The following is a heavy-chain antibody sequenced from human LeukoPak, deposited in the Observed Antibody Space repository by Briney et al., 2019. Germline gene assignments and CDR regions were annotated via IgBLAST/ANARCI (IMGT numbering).Heavy chain of an antibody. J-gene: IGHJ3*02. V-gene: IGHV1-2*02. Sequence: GASVKVSCKASGYTFTGYYMHWVRQAPGQGLEWMGWINPSSGGTNYAQKFQGRVTMTRDTSISTAYMELSRLRSDDTAVYYCARGRSGWTEDAFDIWGQGTMVTVSS. CDR1: GYTFTGYY. CDR3: ARGRSGWTEDAFDI. CDR2: INPSSGGT. D-gene: IGHD6-19*01.